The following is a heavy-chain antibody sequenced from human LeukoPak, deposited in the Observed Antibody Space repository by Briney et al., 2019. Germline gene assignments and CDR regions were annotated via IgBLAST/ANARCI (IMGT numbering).Heavy chain of an antibody. J-gene: IGHJ5*02. D-gene: IGHD6-13*01. Sequence: PGGSLRLSCAASGFTFSSYSMNWVRQAPGKGLEWVSSISSSSSYIYYADSVKGRFTISRDNAKNSLYLQMNSLRAEDTAVYYCARSWAAAGLLDWGFDPWGQGTLVTVSS. CDR1: GFTFSSYS. CDR2: ISSSSSYI. CDR3: ARSWAAAGLLDWGFDP. V-gene: IGHV3-21*01.